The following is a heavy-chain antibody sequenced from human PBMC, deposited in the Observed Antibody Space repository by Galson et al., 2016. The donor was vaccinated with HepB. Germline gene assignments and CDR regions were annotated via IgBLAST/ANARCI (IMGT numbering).Heavy chain of an antibody. CDR3: AKEQFYGSGSTPPHY. CDR1: GFVFSGYG. J-gene: IGHJ4*02. V-gene: IGHV3-30*18. Sequence: SLRLSCAASGFVFSGYGMHWVRQAPGKGLEWVAVISFDGSNTYYADSVKGRFTISRDNSKNTLFLQLTSLRPEDTALYFCAKEQFYGSGSTPPHYWGQGTLVTVSS. CDR2: ISFDGSNT. D-gene: IGHD3-10*01.